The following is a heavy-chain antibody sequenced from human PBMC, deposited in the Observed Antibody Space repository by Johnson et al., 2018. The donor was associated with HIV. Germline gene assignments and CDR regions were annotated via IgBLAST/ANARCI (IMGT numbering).Heavy chain of an antibody. D-gene: IGHD6-6*01. CDR1: GFTFSSYW. J-gene: IGHJ3*02. CDR3: ARDRGAARDAFDI. Sequence: VQLVESGGGLVQPGGSLRLSCAASGFTFSSYWMSWVRQAPGKGLEWVANIKQDGSEKYYVDSVKGRFTISRGNAKNSLYLQMNSLRAEDTAVYYCARDRGAARDAFDIWGQGTMVTVSS. V-gene: IGHV3-7*05. CDR2: IKQDGSEK.